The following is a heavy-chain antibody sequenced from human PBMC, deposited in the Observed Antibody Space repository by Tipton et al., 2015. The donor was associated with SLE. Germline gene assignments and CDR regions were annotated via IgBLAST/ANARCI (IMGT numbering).Heavy chain of an antibody. J-gene: IGHJ3*02. CDR2: IYSSGST. D-gene: IGHD3-3*01. CDR1: GYSISSGYY. Sequence: TLSLTCTVSGYSISSGYYWGWIRQPPGKGLEWIGRIYSSGSTNENLSLKNRVSISKDTSKNLFSLKLSSVTAADTAVYYCARRLRSESSYGALDIWGQGTMVTVSS. CDR3: ARRLRSESSYGALDI. V-gene: IGHV4-38-2*02.